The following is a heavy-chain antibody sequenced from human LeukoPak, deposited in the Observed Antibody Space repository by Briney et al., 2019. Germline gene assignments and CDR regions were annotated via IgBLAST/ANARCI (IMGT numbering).Heavy chain of an antibody. D-gene: IGHD3-9*01. CDR3: AKPRTFYDILTVSFQQ. J-gene: IGHJ1*01. Sequence: GGSLRLSCEASGFTFSAYGMHWVRQAPGKGLEWVAVISYDGGEQHYGDSVKGRFSISRDDSKSTIYLQMNRLTVEDTALYYCAKPRTFYDILTVSFQQWGQGTWVTVSS. CDR2: ISYDGGEQ. CDR1: GFTFSAYG. V-gene: IGHV3-30*18.